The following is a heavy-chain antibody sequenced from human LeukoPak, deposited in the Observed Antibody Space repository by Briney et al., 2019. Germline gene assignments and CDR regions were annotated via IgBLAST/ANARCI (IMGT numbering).Heavy chain of an antibody. J-gene: IGHJ6*02. CDR2: IYYSGST. Sequence: SETLSLTCTVSGGSISSYYWSWIRQPPGKGLEWIGYIYYSGSTNYNPSLKSRVTISVDTSKNQFSLKLSSVTAADTAVYYCARLGGYYCGMDVWGQGTTVTVSS. V-gene: IGHV4-59*08. CDR3: ARLGGYYCGMDV. CDR1: GGSISSYY.